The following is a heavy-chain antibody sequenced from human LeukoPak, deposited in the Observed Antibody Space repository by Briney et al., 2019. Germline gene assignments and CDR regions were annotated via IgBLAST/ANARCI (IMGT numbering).Heavy chain of an antibody. CDR1: GGSISSYY. Sequence: LSLTCTVSGGSISSYYWSWIRQPAGKGLEWVSYISSTGGTIYFADSVKGRFTISRDNAKNSLYLQMNSLRAEDTAVYYCARDPGGSSWIPFFDYWGQGTLVIVSS. V-gene: IGHV3-11*01. CDR2: ISSTGGTI. CDR3: ARDPGGSSWIPFFDY. D-gene: IGHD6-13*01. J-gene: IGHJ4*02.